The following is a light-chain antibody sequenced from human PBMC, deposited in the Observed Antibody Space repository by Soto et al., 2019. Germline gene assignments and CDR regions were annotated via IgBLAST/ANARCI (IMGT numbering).Light chain of an antibody. CDR1: SSDVGGYNY. V-gene: IGLV2-8*01. J-gene: IGLJ2*01. Sequence: QSALTQPPSASGSPGQSVAISCTGTSSDVGGYNYVSWYQQYPGKAPKLMIYEVTKRPSGVPDRFSGSKSGNTASLTVSGLQAEDEADYYCSSHVGSNNLNVLFGGGTKLTVL. CDR3: SSHVGSNNLNVL. CDR2: EVT.